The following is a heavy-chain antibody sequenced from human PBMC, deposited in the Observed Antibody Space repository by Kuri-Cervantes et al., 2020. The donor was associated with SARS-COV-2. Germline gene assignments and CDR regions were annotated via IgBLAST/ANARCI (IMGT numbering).Heavy chain of an antibody. J-gene: IGHJ5*02. CDR3: APFYYRSINNLSDP. CDR2: IVVGSGNT. Sequence: SVKVSCKASGSTFSGSAIQWVRQARGQRLEWIGWIVVGSGNTDYAREFQERVTTTRDMSTTTVYMELSGLRSDDTAMYYCAPFYYRSINNLSDPWGQGTQVTVSS. V-gene: IGHV1-58*02. D-gene: IGHD3-10*01. CDR1: GSTFSGSA.